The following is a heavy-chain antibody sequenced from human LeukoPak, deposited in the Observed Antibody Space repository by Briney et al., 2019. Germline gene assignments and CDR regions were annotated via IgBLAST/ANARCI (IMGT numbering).Heavy chain of an antibody. CDR1: GGSFSSGTHY. V-gene: IGHV4-61*01. J-gene: IGHJ4*02. CDR2: IYYTGST. CDR3: ASAPSVDFYDY. Sequence: SAPLSLTFTVSGGSFSSGTHYWSWIRPPPGKGLEWIGYIYYTGSTNYNPSLKSRVSMSIDTSKNQFSLKLTSVTAADTAVYYCASAPSVDFYDYWGQGTLVTVSS.